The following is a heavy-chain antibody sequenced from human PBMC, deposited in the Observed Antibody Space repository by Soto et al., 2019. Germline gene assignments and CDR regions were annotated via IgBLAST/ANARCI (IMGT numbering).Heavy chain of an antibody. CDR1: GGFISSSNW. D-gene: IGHD3-3*01. CDR2: IYHSGST. J-gene: IGHJ4*02. Sequence: SETLSVTCAVSGGFISSSNWWSWVRQPPGKGLEWIGEIYHSGSTNYNPSLKSRVTISVDKSKNQFSLKLSSVTAADTAVYYCARDIGVTRPGGFDYWGQGTLVTVSS. CDR3: ARDIGVTRPGGFDY. V-gene: IGHV4-4*02.